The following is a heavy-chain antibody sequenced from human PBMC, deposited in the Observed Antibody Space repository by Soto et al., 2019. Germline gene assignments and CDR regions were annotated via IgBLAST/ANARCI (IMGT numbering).Heavy chain of an antibody. D-gene: IGHD6-13*01. V-gene: IGHV6-1*01. CDR1: GDSVSSNSAA. CDR3: AIDPQVLQGPDLAAATMDV. Sequence: PSQTLSLTCAISGDSVSSNSAAWNWIRQSPSRGLEWLGRTYYRSKWYNDYAVSVKSRITINPDTSKNQFSLQLNSVTPEDTAVYYCAIDPQVLQGPDLAAATMDVWGQGTTVTVSS. J-gene: IGHJ6*02. CDR2: TYYRSKWYN.